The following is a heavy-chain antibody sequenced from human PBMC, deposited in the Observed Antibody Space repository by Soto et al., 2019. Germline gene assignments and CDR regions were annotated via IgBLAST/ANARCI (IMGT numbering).Heavy chain of an antibody. Sequence: PSETLSLTCTVSGGSISSYYWSWIRQPPGKGLEWIGYIYYSGSTNYNPSLKSRVTISVDTSKNQFSLKLSSVTAADTAVYYCASTKEETLYFDYWGQGTLVTVSS. CDR2: IYYSGST. CDR3: ASTKEETLYFDY. D-gene: IGHD2-15*01. V-gene: IGHV4-59*01. J-gene: IGHJ4*02. CDR1: GGSISSYY.